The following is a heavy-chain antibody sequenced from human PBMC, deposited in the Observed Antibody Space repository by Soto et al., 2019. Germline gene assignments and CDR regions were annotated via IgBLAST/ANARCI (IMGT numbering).Heavy chain of an antibody. Sequence: QVQLVESGGGVVQPGRSLRLSCAASGFTFSSYAMHWVRQAPGKGLEWVAVISYDGSSKYYADSVKGRFTISRDNSRDXXYLQMNSLRAEDTAVYYCARERYSAYDGVLEGMDVWGQGSTVTVSS. J-gene: IGHJ6*02. CDR3: ARERYSAYDGVLEGMDV. CDR1: GFTFSSYA. V-gene: IGHV3-30-3*01. CDR2: ISYDGSSK. D-gene: IGHD5-12*01.